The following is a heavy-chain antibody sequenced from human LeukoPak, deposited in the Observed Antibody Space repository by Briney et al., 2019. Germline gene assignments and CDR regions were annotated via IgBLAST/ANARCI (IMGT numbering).Heavy chain of an antibody. D-gene: IGHD6-13*01. CDR3: AHRGIDSSSWYSGWFDP. CDR2: IYWNDDK. Sequence: SGPTLVKPTQTLTLTCTFSGFSLRTSGVGVGWLRQPPGKALEWLALIYWNDDKRYSPSLKSRLTITKDTSKNQVVLTMTNMDPVDTATYYCAHRGIDSSSWYSGWFDPWGQGTLVTVSS. CDR1: GFSLRTSGVG. V-gene: IGHV2-5*01. J-gene: IGHJ5*02.